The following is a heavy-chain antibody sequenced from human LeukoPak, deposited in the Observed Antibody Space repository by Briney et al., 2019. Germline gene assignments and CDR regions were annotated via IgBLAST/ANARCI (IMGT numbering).Heavy chain of an antibody. V-gene: IGHV2-70*11. CDR1: GFSLSTSGMC. CDR3: ARIHEYSSSLYFDY. J-gene: IGHJ4*02. D-gene: IGHD6-6*01. CDR2: IDWDDDK. Sequence: ESGPTLVNPTQTLTLTCTFSGFSLSTSGMCVSWIRQPPGKALEWLARIDWDDDKYYSTSLKTRLTISKDTSKNQVVLTMTNMDPVDTATYYCARIHEYSSSLYFDYWGQGTLVTVSS.